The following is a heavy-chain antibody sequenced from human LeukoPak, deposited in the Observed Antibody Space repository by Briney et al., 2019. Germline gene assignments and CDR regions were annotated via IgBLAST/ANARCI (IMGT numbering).Heavy chain of an antibody. CDR1: GGSISSSY. D-gene: IGHD5-18*01. J-gene: IGHJ4*02. CDR3: ARLGKEVTYRAYYFDY. Sequence: PSETLSLTCTVSGGSISSSYWSWIRQPPGKGLEYLGFIYYSGSTNYNPSLKSRVTMSLDTSKNQFSLTLTSVTATDTAVYYCARLGKEVTYRAYYFDYWGQGTLVTVSS. V-gene: IGHV4-59*08. CDR2: IYYSGST.